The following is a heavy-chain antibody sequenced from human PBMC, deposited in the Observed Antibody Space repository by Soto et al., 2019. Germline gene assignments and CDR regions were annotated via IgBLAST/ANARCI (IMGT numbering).Heavy chain of an antibody. CDR2: IIPIFGTA. D-gene: IGHD1-7*01. CDR1: GYTFTSYA. Sequence: SVKVSCKASGYTFTSYAMNWVRQAPGQGLEWMGGIIPIFGTANYAQKFQGRVTITADESTSTAYMELSSLRSEDTAVYYCARATHRELLYYFDNWGQGTLVTVSS. V-gene: IGHV1-69*13. J-gene: IGHJ4*02. CDR3: ARATHRELLYYFDN.